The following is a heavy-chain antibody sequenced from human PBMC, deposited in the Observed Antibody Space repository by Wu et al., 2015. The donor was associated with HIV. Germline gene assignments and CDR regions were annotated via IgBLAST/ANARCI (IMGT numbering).Heavy chain of an antibody. V-gene: IGHV1-69*11. J-gene: IGHJ6*02. CDR2: IVPILGTT. Sequence: QVQLVQSGAEVKKPGSSVKVSCKASGGTLNNYIFNWVRQAPGQGLEWMGRIVPILGTTTYAQKFQGRVTITADESTRTAYMDLSSLRLEDTAVYYCARNTDSVATSLYSLGVWGQGDRGHRLL. CDR1: GGTLNNYI. D-gene: IGHD5-12*01. CDR3: ARNTDSVATSLYSLGV.